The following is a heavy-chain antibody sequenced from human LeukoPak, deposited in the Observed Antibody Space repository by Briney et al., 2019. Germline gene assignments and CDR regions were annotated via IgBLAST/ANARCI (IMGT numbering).Heavy chain of an antibody. CDR2: IIGGAGGT. Sequence: GGSLRLSCAASGITFTNAWLTWVRQAPGKGLEWVSGIIGGAGGTYYADSVKGRFTISRDNSKNTLYLQMNSLRAEDTAVYYCAHGSMYQLDYWGQGTLVTVSS. CDR1: GITFTNAW. D-gene: IGHD2-2*01. CDR3: AHGSMYQLDY. V-gene: IGHV3-23*01. J-gene: IGHJ4*02.